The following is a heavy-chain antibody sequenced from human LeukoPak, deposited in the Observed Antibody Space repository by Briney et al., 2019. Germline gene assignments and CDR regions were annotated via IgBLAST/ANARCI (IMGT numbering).Heavy chain of an antibody. V-gene: IGHV1-46*01. J-gene: IGHJ4*02. CDR2: INPSGSST. Sequence: ASVKVSCKASGYTFTSYYLHWVRQAPGQELEWMGLINPSGSSTSNTQKFQGRVTMTRDTSTSTVYMELSSLRSEDTAVYYCARGYCYNSNCYGNFDFWGQGTLVTVSS. D-gene: IGHD2-2*01. CDR3: ARGYCYNSNCYGNFDF. CDR1: GYTFTSYY.